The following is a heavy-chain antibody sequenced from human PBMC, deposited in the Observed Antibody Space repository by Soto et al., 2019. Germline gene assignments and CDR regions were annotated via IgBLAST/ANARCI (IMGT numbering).Heavy chain of an antibody. V-gene: IGHV3-33*01. D-gene: IGHD1-20*01. CDR3: ARERRYGRYFDY. J-gene: IGHJ4*02. Sequence: QVQLVESGGGVVQPGRSLRLSCAASGFTFSSYGMHWVRQAPGKGLEWVAVIWYDGSNKYYADSVKGRFTISRDNSKNTLYLQMNSLRAEDTAVYYCARERRYGRYFDYWGQGTLVTVSS. CDR1: GFTFSSYG. CDR2: IWYDGSNK.